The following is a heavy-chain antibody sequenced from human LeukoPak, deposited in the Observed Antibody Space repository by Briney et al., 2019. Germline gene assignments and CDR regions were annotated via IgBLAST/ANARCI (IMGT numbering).Heavy chain of an antibody. J-gene: IGHJ4*02. CDR2: IIPIFGTA. CDR3: ARVVSSGWTDY. CDR1: GGTFSSYA. Sequence: SVKVSCKASGGTFSSYAISWVRQAPGQGLEWMGGIIPIFGTANYAQKFQGRVTITADESTSTAYMELSSLRSDDTAVYYCARVVSSGWTDYWGQGTLVTVSS. V-gene: IGHV1-69*13. D-gene: IGHD6-19*01.